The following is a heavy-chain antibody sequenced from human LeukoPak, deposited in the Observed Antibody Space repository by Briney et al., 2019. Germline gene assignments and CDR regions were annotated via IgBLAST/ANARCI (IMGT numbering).Heavy chain of an antibody. CDR2: ISVSGGST. CDR1: GFTFSNYA. D-gene: IGHD6-19*01. CDR3: ANRPLNSASGWYGVDY. V-gene: IGHV3-23*01. Sequence: PGGSLRLSCAASGFTFSNYAMSWVRQAPGKGLEWVSAISVSGGSTYYADSVKGRFTISRDNSKNTLYFQMKSLRAEDTAVYFCANRPLNSASGWYGVDYWGQGTLVTVSS. J-gene: IGHJ4*02.